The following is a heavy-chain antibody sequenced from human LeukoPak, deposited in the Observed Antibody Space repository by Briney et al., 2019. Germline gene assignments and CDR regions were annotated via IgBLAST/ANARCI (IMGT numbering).Heavy chain of an antibody. V-gene: IGHV1-46*01. Sequence: GASVKVSCKASGYTFTSYGINWVRQAPGQGLEWMGVINPSGGSTNYAQKFQGRVTMTRDTSTSTVYMELSSLRSEDTAVYFCARDVGGSVSWLLRWGQGTLVTVSS. J-gene: IGHJ4*02. CDR2: INPSGGST. D-gene: IGHD2-21*02. CDR1: GYTFTSYG. CDR3: ARDVGGSVSWLLR.